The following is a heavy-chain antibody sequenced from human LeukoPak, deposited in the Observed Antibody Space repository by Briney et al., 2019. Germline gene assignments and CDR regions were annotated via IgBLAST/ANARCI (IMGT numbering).Heavy chain of an antibody. CDR2: IYSGGST. V-gene: IGHV3-66*02. Sequence: GGSLRLSCAASGFTVSSNYMSWVRHAPGKGLEWVSVIYSGGSTYYADSVKGRFTISRDNSKNTLYLQMNSLRAEDTAVYYGARVWKQQLPYYYYYYMDVWGKGTTVTASS. CDR1: GFTVSSNY. CDR3: ARVWKQQLPYYYYYYMDV. J-gene: IGHJ6*03. D-gene: IGHD6-13*01.